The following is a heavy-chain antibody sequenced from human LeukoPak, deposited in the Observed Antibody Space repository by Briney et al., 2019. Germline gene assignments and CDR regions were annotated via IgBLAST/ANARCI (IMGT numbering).Heavy chain of an antibody. V-gene: IGHV3-7*03. Sequence: GGSLRLSCAASGFTFSSYWMSWVRQAPGKGLEWVANIKQDGSEKYYVDSVKGRFTISRDNSKNTLYLQMNSLRAEDTAVYYCAKVRFYDSSGQYYFDYWGQGTLVTVSS. CDR2: IKQDGSEK. CDR3: AKVRFYDSSGQYYFDY. J-gene: IGHJ4*02. CDR1: GFTFSSYW. D-gene: IGHD3-22*01.